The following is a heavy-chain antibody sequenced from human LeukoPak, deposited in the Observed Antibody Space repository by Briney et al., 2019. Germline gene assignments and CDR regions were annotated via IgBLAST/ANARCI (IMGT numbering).Heavy chain of an antibody. D-gene: IGHD3-10*01. V-gene: IGHV3-21*01. CDR2: ISDSSNHV. J-gene: IGHJ6*02. CDR1: GFSFNKFN. CDR3: AKLTGTGSYWEDYHYYAMDV. Sequence: GGSLRLSCAASGFSFNKFNMNWVRQAPGKGLEWVSTISDSSNHVYYADSVQGRFTISRDNAKSSLYLQMNSLRAEDTAVYYCAKLTGTGSYWEDYHYYAMDVWGQGTTVTVSS.